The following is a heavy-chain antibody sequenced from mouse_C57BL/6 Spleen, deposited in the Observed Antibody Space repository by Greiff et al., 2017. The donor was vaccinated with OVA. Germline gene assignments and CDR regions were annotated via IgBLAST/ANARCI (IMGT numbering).Heavy chain of an antibody. V-gene: IGHV1-4*01. J-gene: IGHJ1*03. Sequence: QVQLQQSGAELARPGASVKMSCKASGYTFTSYTMHWVKQRPGQGLEWIGYINPSSGYTKYNQKFKDKATLTADKSSSTAYMQLSSLTSEDSAVYYCARGDGYSYFDVWGTGTTVTVSS. CDR1: GYTFTSYT. CDR2: INPSSGYT. CDR3: ARGDGYSYFDV. D-gene: IGHD2-3*01.